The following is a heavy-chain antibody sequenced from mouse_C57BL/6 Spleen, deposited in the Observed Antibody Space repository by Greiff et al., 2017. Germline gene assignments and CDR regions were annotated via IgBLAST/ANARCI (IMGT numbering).Heavy chain of an antibody. CDR1: GYTFTSYW. CDR3: ARLYGYDLYYFDY. CDR2: IDPSDSYT. J-gene: IGHJ2*01. D-gene: IGHD2-2*01. V-gene: IGHV1-69*01. Sequence: QVQLQQPGAELVMPGASVKLSCKASGYTFTSYWMHWVKQRPGQGLEWIGEIDPSDSYTNYNQKFKGKSTLTVDKSSSTAYMQLSSLTSEDAAVYYCARLYGYDLYYFDYWGQGTTLTVSS.